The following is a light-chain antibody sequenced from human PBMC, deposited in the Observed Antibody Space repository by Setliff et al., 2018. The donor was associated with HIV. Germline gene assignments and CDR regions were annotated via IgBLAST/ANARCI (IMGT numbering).Light chain of an antibody. Sequence: QSALTQPRSVSGSPGQSITNSCTGTSSDVGGYKYVSWYQQHPGKAPKLMIYDVSKRPSGVPDRFSGSKSGNTASLTISGLQAEDEADYYCCSYAGSYTFGYVFGTGTKVTVL. CDR3: CSYAGSYTFGYV. J-gene: IGLJ1*01. CDR2: DVS. V-gene: IGLV2-11*01. CDR1: SSDVGGYKY.